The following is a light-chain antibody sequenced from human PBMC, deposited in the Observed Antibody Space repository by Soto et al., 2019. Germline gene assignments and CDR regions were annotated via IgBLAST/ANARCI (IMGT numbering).Light chain of an antibody. J-gene: IGKJ2*01. CDR3: QQRSSWPYT. CDR1: QSVSIN. V-gene: IGKV3-11*01. Sequence: EIMLTKSPATLSLPPGASATLSCRASQSVSINSAWYQQRPGQAPRPLIYNTSTRATGFPARFSGRGPGTYFALTISSLEPEDFAVYYCQQRSSWPYTFGQGTKLEIK. CDR2: NTS.